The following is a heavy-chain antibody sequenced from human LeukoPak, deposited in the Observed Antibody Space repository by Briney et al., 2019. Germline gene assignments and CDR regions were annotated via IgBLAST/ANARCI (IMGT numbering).Heavy chain of an antibody. D-gene: IGHD5-12*01. CDR2: ISYDGSNK. CDR1: GFTFSSYA. CDR3: AKARGYSGSVLGY. V-gene: IGHV3-30*18. Sequence: GGSLRLSCAASGFTFSSYAMSWVRQAPGKGLEWVAVISYDGSNKYYADSVKGRFTISRDNSKNTLYLQMNSLRAEDTAVYYCAKARGYSGSVLGYWGQGTLVTVSS. J-gene: IGHJ4*02.